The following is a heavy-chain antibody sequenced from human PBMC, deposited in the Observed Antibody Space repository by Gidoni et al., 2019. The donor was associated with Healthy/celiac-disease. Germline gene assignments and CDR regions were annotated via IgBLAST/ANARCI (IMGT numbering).Heavy chain of an antibody. J-gene: IGHJ4*02. CDR1: GFTFSSYA. CDR2: ISYDGSNK. V-gene: IGHV3-30-3*01. CDR3: AKEGRITIFGVVSGDFDY. Sequence: QVQLVESGGGVVQPGRSLRLSCAASGFTFSSYAMHWVRQAPGKGLEWVAVISYDGSNKYYADSVKGRFTISRDNSKNTLYLQMNSLRAEDTAVYYCAKEGRITIFGVVSGDFDYWGQGTLVTVSS. D-gene: IGHD3-3*01.